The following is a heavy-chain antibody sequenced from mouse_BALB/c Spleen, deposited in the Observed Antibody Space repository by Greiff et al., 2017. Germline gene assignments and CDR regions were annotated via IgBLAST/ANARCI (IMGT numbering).Heavy chain of an antibody. CDR3: ARSGSSYGYFDY. V-gene: IGHV1-39*01. Sequence: VQLQQTGPELVKPGASVKISCKASGFSFINYFMSWGRQSHGKGLEWIGNINPYYGSTSYNLKFKGRATLTVDKSSSTAYMQLNSLTSEDSAVYYCARSGSSYGYFDYWGQGTTLTVSS. CDR1: GFSFINYF. J-gene: IGHJ2*01. D-gene: IGHD1-1*01. CDR2: INPYYGST.